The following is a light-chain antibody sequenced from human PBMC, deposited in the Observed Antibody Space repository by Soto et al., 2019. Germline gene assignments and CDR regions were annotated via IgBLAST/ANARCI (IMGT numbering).Light chain of an antibody. CDR3: QQYKYWRRS. J-gene: IGKJ2*01. CDR1: QSGSSN. Sequence: EIVMTQSPATLSVSPGERATLSCRASQSGSSNLAWYEQKPGQAPRLLIYGASTRATGIPARFNGSGSRTEFTRPISSLQYEGFAVCYCQQYKYWRRSFGQGIKRGFK. V-gene: IGKV3-15*01. CDR2: GAS.